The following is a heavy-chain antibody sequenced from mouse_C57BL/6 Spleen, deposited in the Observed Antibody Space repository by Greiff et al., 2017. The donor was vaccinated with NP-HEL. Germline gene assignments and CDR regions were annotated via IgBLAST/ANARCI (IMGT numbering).Heavy chain of an antibody. J-gene: IGHJ4*01. D-gene: IGHD2-4*01. Sequence: QVQLQQSGAELVRPGASVKLSCKASGYTFTDYYINWVKQRPGQGLEWIARIYPGSGNTYYNEKFKGKATLTAEKSSSTAYMQLSSLTSEDSAVYFCARGGDYDEDYYYAMDYWGQGTSVTVSS. CDR2: IYPGSGNT. CDR3: ARGGDYDEDYYYAMDY. V-gene: IGHV1-76*01. CDR1: GYTFTDYY.